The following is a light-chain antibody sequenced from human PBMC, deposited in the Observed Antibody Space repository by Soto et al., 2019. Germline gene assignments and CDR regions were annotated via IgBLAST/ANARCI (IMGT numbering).Light chain of an antibody. J-gene: IGKJ1*01. Sequence: IQMTQSPSTLPASVGDRVTITCLASQTISSWLAWYQQKPGKAPKLLIYKASTLKSGVPSRFSGSGSGTEFTLTISSLQPDDFATYYCQHYNSYSEAFGQGTKVDIK. CDR3: QHYNSYSEA. V-gene: IGKV1-5*03. CDR1: QTISSW. CDR2: KAS.